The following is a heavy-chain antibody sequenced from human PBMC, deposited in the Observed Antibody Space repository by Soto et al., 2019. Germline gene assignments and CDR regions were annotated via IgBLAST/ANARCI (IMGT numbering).Heavy chain of an antibody. J-gene: IGHJ4*02. CDR2: IYHSGST. D-gene: IGHD4-17*01. CDR3: ATQTTVTTLFDY. V-gene: IGHV4-38-2*02. CDR1: GYSISSGYY. Sequence: SETLSLTCTVSGYSISSGYYWGWIRQPPGKGLEWIGSIYHSGSTYYNPSLKSRVTISVDTSKNQFSLKLSSVTAADTAVYYCATQTTVTTLFDYWGQGTLVTVSS.